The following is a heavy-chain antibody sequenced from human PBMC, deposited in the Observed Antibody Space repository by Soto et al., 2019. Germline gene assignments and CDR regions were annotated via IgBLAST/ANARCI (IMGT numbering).Heavy chain of an antibody. V-gene: IGHV3-49*04. CDR1: GFAFGDYA. Sequence: SLRLSCTASGFAFGDYAMSWVRQAPGKGLEWVGFIRSKAYGGTTEYAASVKGRFTISRDDSKSIAYLQMNSLKTEDTAVYYCARGQFSRDGYNYGPGAFDIWGQGTMVTV. CDR2: IRSKAYGGTT. J-gene: IGHJ3*02. CDR3: ARGQFSRDGYNYGPGAFDI. D-gene: IGHD5-12*01.